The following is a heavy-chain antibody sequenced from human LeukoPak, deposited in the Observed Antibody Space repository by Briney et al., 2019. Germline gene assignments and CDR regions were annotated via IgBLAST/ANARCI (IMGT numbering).Heavy chain of an antibody. CDR3: ANENYYGSGSYPDY. Sequence: GGSLRLSCAASGFTFSSYGIHWVRQAPGKGLEWVALISYDGSNKYYADSVKGRFTTSRDNSKNTLYLQMNSLRAEDTAVYYCANENYYGSGSYPDYWGQGTLSPSPQ. CDR2: ISYDGSNK. V-gene: IGHV3-30*18. J-gene: IGHJ4*02. CDR1: GFTFSSYG. D-gene: IGHD3-10*01.